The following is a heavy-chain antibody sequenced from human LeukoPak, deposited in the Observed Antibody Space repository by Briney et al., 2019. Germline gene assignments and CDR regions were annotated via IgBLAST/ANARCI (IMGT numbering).Heavy chain of an antibody. Sequence: SETLSLTCAVYGGSFSDYYWSWIRQPPGKGLEWIGEINHSGSTNYNPSLKSRVTISADSSKNQFSLKLSSVTAADTAVYYCARKGVPAATYSFDFWGQEPWSPSPQ. J-gene: IGHJ4*01. D-gene: IGHD2-2*01. V-gene: IGHV4-34*01. CDR2: INHSGST. CDR3: ARKGVPAATYSFDF. CDR1: GGSFSDYY.